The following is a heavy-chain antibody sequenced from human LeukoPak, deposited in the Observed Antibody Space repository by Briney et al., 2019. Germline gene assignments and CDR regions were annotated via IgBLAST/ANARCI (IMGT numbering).Heavy chain of an antibody. CDR2: INPSGGST. Sequence: ASVKVSCKASGYTFTSYYMHWVRQAPGRGLEWMGIINPSGGSTSYAQKFQGRVTITTDESTSTAYMELSSLRSEDTAVYYCASHGMIYVYWGQGTLVTVSS. CDR3: ASHGMIYVY. CDR1: GYTFTSYY. V-gene: IGHV1-46*01. D-gene: IGHD3/OR15-3a*01. J-gene: IGHJ4*02.